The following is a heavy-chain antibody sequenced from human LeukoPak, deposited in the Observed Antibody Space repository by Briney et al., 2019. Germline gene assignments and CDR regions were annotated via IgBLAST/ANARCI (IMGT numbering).Heavy chain of an antibody. V-gene: IGHV3-66*01. D-gene: IGHD6-19*01. J-gene: IGHJ4*02. Sequence: PGGSLRLSCAASGFTVSNNFMSWVRQAPGKGLEWVSVLYSGGSTSYADSVEGRFTISRDSSKNTLYLQMNNLRAEDTAVYCCARGTPSGWYGAYWGQGTLVTVSS. CDR1: GFTVSNNF. CDR2: LYSGGST. CDR3: ARGTPSGWYGAY.